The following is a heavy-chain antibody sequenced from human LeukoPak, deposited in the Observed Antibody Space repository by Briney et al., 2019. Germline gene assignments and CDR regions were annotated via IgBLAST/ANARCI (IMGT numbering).Heavy chain of an antibody. J-gene: IGHJ4*02. CDR3: ARAYYYDSSGYLTGNSFDY. V-gene: IGHV4-61*01. CDR1: GGSISSGSYY. Sequence: SETLSLTCTVSGGSISSGSYYWSWIRQPPGKGLEWIGYIYYSGSTNYNPSLKSRVTISVDTSKNQFSLKLSSVTAADTAVYYCARAYYYDSSGYLTGNSFDYWGQGTLVTVSS. CDR2: IYYSGST. D-gene: IGHD3-22*01.